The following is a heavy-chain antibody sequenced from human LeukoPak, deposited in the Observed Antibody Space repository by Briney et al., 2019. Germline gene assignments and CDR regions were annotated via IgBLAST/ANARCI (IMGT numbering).Heavy chain of an antibody. CDR3: VRQGYYGSGTYYLPDY. D-gene: IGHD3-10*01. CDR1: GDSISSNNYY. J-gene: IGHJ4*02. CDR2: IYHTGST. V-gene: IGHV4-39*01. Sequence: SETLSLTCSVSGDSISSNNYYWGWIRQPPGKGLERIGSIYHTGSTYYKPSLKSRLTISVDRSNNQVSLRLSSVTAADTAVYYCVRQGYYGSGTYYLPDYWGQGTLVTVSS.